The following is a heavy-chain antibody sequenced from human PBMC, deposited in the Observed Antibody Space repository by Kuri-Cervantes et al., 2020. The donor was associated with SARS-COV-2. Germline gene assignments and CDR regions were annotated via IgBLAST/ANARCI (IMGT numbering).Heavy chain of an antibody. D-gene: IGHD6-19*01. CDR2: IWYDGSNK. V-gene: IGHV3-33*01. CDR3: ARNAVAGTYYYYMDV. CDR1: GFTFSSYC. J-gene: IGHJ6*03. Sequence: LSLTCAASGFTFSSYCMHWVRQAPGKGLEWVAVIWYDGSNKYYADSVKGRFTISRDNSKNTLYLQMNSLKAEDTAVYYCARNAVAGTYYYYMDVWGKGTTVTVSS.